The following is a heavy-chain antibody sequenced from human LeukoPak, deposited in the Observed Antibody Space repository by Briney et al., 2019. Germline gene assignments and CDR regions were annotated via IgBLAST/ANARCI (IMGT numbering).Heavy chain of an antibody. J-gene: IGHJ4*02. V-gene: IGHV3-23*01. D-gene: IGHD3-3*01. CDR3: AKAYDFWSGYKYYFDY. Sequence: GGSLRLSCAASGFTFSSYAMSWVRQAPGKGLEWVSAISGSGGSTYYADSVKGRFTISRDNSKNTLYLQMNSLRAEDTAVYYSAKAYDFWSGYKYYFDYWGQGTLVTVSS. CDR1: GFTFSSYA. CDR2: ISGSGGST.